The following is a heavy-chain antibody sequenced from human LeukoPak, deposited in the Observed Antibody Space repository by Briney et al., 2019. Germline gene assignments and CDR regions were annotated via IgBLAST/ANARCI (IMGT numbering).Heavy chain of an antibody. V-gene: IGHV4-59*01. D-gene: IGHD3-10*01. CDR1: GGSISSYY. J-gene: IGHJ4*02. Sequence: SETLSLTCTVSGGSISSYYWSWIRQPPGKGLEWIGYIYYSGSTNYNPSLKSRVTISVDTSKNQFSLKLSSVTAADTAVYYCARDPNPNNNYYYGSGDTFDYWGQGTLVTVSS. CDR2: IYYSGST. CDR3: ARDPNPNNNYYYGSGDTFDY.